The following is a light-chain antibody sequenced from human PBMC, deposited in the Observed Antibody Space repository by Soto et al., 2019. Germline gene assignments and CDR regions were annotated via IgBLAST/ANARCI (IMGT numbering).Light chain of an antibody. CDR2: KAS. J-gene: IGKJ1*01. Sequence: DIQMTQSPSTLSAPVGDRVTITCRASQSVNSWLAWYQQKPGKAPKLLIYKASNLENGVPSRFSGSGSGTEFTLTISGLQPDDFGSYYCQQYNNYSGTFGQGTKVEIK. CDR1: QSVNSW. V-gene: IGKV1-5*03. CDR3: QQYNNYSGT.